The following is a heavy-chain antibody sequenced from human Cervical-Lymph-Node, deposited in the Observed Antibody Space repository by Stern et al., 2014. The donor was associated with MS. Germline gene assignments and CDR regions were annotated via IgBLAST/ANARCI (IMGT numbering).Heavy chain of an antibody. CDR2: VYYSGAT. V-gene: IGHV4-39*01. Sequence: VQLEESGPGLVKPSETLSLTCAVSGDSISSYTHYWAWIRQPPGKGLEWIGSVYYSGATYYNPSLKSPFTISVDTSKNHFPLGLTSVTAADTAVYYCAKHACTGAACPFDLWGQGTLVTVSS. J-gene: IGHJ4*02. D-gene: IGHD2-8*02. CDR1: GDSISSYTHY. CDR3: AKHACTGAACPFDL.